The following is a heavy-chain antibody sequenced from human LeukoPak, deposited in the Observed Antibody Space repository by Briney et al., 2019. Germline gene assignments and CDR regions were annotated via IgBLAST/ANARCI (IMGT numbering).Heavy chain of an antibody. V-gene: IGHV4-39*07. CDR2: FYHSGST. D-gene: IGHD3-3*02. CDR3: ARLGAVLTSVNWFDP. J-gene: IGHJ5*02. Sequence: SETLSLTCTVSGGSISGSDYYWGWVRQPPGKGLEWIGSFYHSGSTYYNSSPKSRLTMSVDTSRNQFSLQLTAVTAADTAVYYCARLGAVLTSVNWFDPWGQGTLVTVSS. CDR1: GGSISGSDYY.